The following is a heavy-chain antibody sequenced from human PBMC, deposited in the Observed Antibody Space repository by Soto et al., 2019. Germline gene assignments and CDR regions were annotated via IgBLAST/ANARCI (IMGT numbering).Heavy chain of an antibody. Sequence: GASVKVSCKASGGTFSSYAISWVRQAPGQGLEWMGGIIPIFGTANYAQKLQGRVTITADESTSTAYMELSSLRSEDTAVYYCARGRTGPPYYFAYWGQGTRVTVSS. J-gene: IGHJ4*02. CDR1: GGTFSSYA. D-gene: IGHD1-1*01. CDR3: ARGRTGPPYYFAY. V-gene: IGHV1-69*13. CDR2: IIPIFGTA.